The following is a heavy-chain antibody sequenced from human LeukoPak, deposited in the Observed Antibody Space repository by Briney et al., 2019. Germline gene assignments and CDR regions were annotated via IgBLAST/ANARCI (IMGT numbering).Heavy chain of an antibody. V-gene: IGHV4-4*07. D-gene: IGHD2-15*01. CDR2: IYTSGST. CDR3: ARDSTIGYCSGGGCYSTSCFDY. Sequence: SETLSLTCTVSGGSISSYYWSWIRQPAGKGLEWIGRIYTSGSTNYNPSLKSRVTMSVDTSKNQFSLKLSSVTAADTAVYYCARDSTIGYCSGGGCYSTSCFDYWGQGTLVTVSS. CDR1: GGSISSYY. J-gene: IGHJ4*02.